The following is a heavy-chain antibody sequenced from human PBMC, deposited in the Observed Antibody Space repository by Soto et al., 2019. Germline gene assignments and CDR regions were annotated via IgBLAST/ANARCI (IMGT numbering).Heavy chain of an antibody. CDR1: GFTVSSNY. V-gene: IGHV3-66*01. CDR3: ARDPFGDFQFDY. CDR2: IYSGGST. J-gene: IGHJ4*02. Sequence: GGSLRLSCAASGFTVSSNYMSWVRQAPGKGLEWVSVIYSGGSTYYADSVKGRFTISRDNSKNTLYLQMNSLRAEETAVYYCARDPFGDFQFDYWGQGTLVTVSS. D-gene: IGHD4-17*01.